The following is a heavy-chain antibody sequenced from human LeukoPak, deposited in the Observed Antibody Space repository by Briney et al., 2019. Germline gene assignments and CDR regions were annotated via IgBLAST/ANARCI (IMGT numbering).Heavy chain of an antibody. J-gene: IGHJ4*02. CDR3: ASWDYGDYVREYFDY. Sequence: SLKASCKASGGTFSSYAISWVRQAPRQGLECMGGIIPIFGTANYAQKFQGRVTITADESTSTAYMELSSLRSEDTAVYYCASWDYGDYVREYFDYWGQGTLVTVSS. CDR1: GGTFSSYA. D-gene: IGHD4-17*01. V-gene: IGHV1-69*13. CDR2: IIPIFGTA.